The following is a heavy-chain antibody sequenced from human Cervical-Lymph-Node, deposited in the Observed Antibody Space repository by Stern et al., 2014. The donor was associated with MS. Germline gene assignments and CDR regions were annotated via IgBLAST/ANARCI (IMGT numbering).Heavy chain of an antibody. CDR3: ATVVEISGSSLFDS. V-gene: IGHV1-24*01. D-gene: IGHD1-26*01. Sequence: QVQLGQSGAEVKKPGASVKVSCKVSEYTLTELSMHWVRQAPGKGLEWMGSFSPQGGKPICPQRFQGRVSLAEDTPTNTAYMELSSLRSDDTAVYYCATVVEISGSSLFDSWGQGTLVTVSS. J-gene: IGHJ4*02. CDR2: FSPQGGKP. CDR1: EYTLTELS.